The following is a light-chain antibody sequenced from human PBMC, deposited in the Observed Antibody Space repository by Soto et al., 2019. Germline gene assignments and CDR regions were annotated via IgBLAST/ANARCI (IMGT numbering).Light chain of an antibody. Sequence: EIVLTQSPGTLSVSPGDGATLSCRASQTVGKNYLAWYQQRPGQAPRLLIYDASNRATGIPARFSGSGSGTDFTLTISSLEPEDFAVYYCQQRSNWPPTFGQGTRLEIK. CDR3: QQRSNWPPT. V-gene: IGKV3-11*01. CDR2: DAS. J-gene: IGKJ5*01. CDR1: QTVGKNY.